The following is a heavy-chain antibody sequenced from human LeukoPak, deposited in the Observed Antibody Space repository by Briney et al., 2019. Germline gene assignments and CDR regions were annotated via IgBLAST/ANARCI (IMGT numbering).Heavy chain of an antibody. CDR3: ARGSLGARGTDY. D-gene: IGHD3-10*01. CDR2: INHSGST. J-gene: IGHJ4*02. CDR1: GGSFSGYY. V-gene: IGHV4-34*01. Sequence: PSETLSLTCAVYGGSFSGYYWSWIRQPPGKGLEWIGEINHSGSTNYNPSLKSRVTISVDTSKNQFSLKLSSATAADTAVYYCARGSLGARGTDYWGQGTLVTVSS.